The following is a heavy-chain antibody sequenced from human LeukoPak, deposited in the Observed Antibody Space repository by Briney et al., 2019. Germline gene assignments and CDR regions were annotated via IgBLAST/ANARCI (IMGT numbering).Heavy chain of an antibody. J-gene: IGHJ4*02. CDR3: ARDGRCGGDCYAS. V-gene: IGHV3-21*01. Sequence: GGSLRLSCAASGFSVSSNYINWVRQAPGKGLEWVSIISSSSSYIYYADSVKGRFTISRDNAKNALYLQMNSLRVEDTAVYYCARDGRCGGDCYASWGQGTLVTVSS. CDR1: GFSVSSNY. CDR2: ISSSSSYI. D-gene: IGHD2-21*02.